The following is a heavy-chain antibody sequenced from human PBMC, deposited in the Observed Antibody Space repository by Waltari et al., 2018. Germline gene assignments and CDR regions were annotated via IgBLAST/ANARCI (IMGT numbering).Heavy chain of an antibody. CDR1: GFTFSRFS. Sequence: EVQLVESGGSVVQPGGSLRLSCAASGFTFSRFSMSWVRKAPGKGLEWVATMKQDGSETNYVDSVKGRFTISRDDANNSLYLQMNSLRAEDTALYYCTRGSGWYHYWGQGTLVTVSS. J-gene: IGHJ4*02. V-gene: IGHV3-7*04. D-gene: IGHD6-19*01. CDR2: MKQDGSET. CDR3: TRGSGWYHY.